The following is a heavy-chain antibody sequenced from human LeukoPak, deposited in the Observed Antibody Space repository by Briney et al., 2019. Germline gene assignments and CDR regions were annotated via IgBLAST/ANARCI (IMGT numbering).Heavy chain of an antibody. CDR1: GFTFSSYW. Sequence: GGSLRLSCAASGFTFSSYWMHWVRQAPGKGLVWVSRITPDGTSTYYADSVKGRFTISRDNSKNTLYLQMNSLRAEDTAVYYCARVFWSDAFDIWGQGTMVTVSS. CDR2: ITPDGTST. D-gene: IGHD2-8*02. CDR3: ARVFWSDAFDI. J-gene: IGHJ3*02. V-gene: IGHV3-74*01.